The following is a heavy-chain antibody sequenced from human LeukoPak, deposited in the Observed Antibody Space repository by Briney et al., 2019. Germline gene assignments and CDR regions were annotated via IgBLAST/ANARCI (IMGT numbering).Heavy chain of an antibody. CDR1: GITFMTYA. J-gene: IGHJ4*02. V-gene: IGHV3-23*01. CDR2: INDNGGTT. Sequence: PGGSPRLSCVASGITFMTYAMSWVRQTPGKGLEWISFINDNGGTTNYADSVKGRFTISIDNSKNTLYLQMNTLRDDDTAVYYCANQEGGETHRGRWNGPFDYWGQGTLVTVSS. D-gene: IGHD1-1*01. CDR3: ANQEGGETHRGRWNGPFDY.